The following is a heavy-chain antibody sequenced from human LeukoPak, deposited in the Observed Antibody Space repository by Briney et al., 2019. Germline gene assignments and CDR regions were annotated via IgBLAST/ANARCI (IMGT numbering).Heavy chain of an antibody. CDR1: GFTFSSYW. CDR3: ARAPSEIGGYYPEYFRH. J-gene: IGHJ1*01. V-gene: IGHV3-74*01. Sequence: GGSLRPSCAASGFTFSSYWMHWVRQAPGKGLVWVSRIKSDGSTNYADSVKGRFTISRDNAKNTVSLQMNSLRAEDTGVYYCARAPSEIGGYYPEYFRHWGQGTLVTVSS. CDR2: IKSDGST. D-gene: IGHD3-22*01.